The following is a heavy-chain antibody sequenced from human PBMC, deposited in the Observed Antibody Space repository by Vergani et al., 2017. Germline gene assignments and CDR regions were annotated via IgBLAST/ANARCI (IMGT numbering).Heavy chain of an antibody. Sequence: QVQLVQSGAEVKKPGASVQVSCKVSGYTLSELSMHWVRQAPGKGLEWMGGFEPEDGETIYAQKFQGRVTMTEDTSTDTAYMELSSLRSEDTAIYYCATFTVTTYWGWFDPWGQGTLVTVSS. CDR2: FEPEDGET. V-gene: IGHV1-24*01. CDR3: ATFTVTTYWGWFDP. J-gene: IGHJ5*02. CDR1: GYTLSELS. D-gene: IGHD4-17*01.